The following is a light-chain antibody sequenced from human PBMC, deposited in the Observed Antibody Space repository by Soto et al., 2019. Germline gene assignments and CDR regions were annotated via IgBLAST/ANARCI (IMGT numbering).Light chain of an antibody. V-gene: IGLV1-40*01. Sequence: QSVLTQPPSVSGAPGQRVTISCTGSSSNIGAGYDVHWYQQLPGTAPKLLIYGNSNRPSGVPDRFSGSKSGTSASLAITGLQAEDEPDNYCQPYDSSLSAVVFGGGTKVTVL. J-gene: IGLJ2*01. CDR2: GNS. CDR3: QPYDSSLSAVV. CDR1: SSNIGAGYD.